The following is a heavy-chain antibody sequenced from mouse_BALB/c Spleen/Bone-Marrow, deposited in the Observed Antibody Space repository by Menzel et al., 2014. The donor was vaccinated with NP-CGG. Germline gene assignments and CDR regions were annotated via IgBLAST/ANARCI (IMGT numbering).Heavy chain of an antibody. D-gene: IGHD1-1*01. V-gene: IGHV2-2*02. CDR1: GFSLTSYG. CDR2: IWSGGST. Sequence: VKLQESGPGLVQPSQSLFITCTVSGFSLTSYGVHWVRQSPGKGLEWLGVIWSGGSTDYNAAFISRLSISKDNSKSQVFFKMNSLQANDTAIYYCARNYYGSSYYAMDYWGQGASFTGSS. CDR3: ARNYYGSSYYAMDY. J-gene: IGHJ4*01.